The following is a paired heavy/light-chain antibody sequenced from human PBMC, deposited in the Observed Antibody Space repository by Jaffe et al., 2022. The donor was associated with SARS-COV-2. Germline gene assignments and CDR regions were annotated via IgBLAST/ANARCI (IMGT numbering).Light chain of an antibody. CDR3: NSRDSSGNHLV. Sequence: SSELTQDPAVSVALGQTVRITCQGDSLRTYYASWYQQRPGRAPVLVVYGKNNRPSGIPDRLSGSSSGNTASLTITGAQAEDEADYFCNSRDSSGNHLVFGGGTKLTVL. CDR1: SLRTYY. CDR2: GKN. J-gene: IGLJ2*01. V-gene: IGLV3-19*01.
Heavy chain of an antibody. Sequence: QVQMQESGPGLVKPSETLSLTCTVSGDSISSYYWSWVRQPPGKGLEWIGYIYYSGNTNYNPSLKSRVTISVDTSKNQFSLKLSSVTAADTAVYYCARVRYYGSGTFSWDYYYMDVWGKGTTVTVSS. D-gene: IGHD3-10*01. V-gene: IGHV4-59*01. J-gene: IGHJ6*03. CDR2: IYYSGNT. CDR1: GDSISSYY. CDR3: ARVRYYGSGTFSWDYYYMDV.